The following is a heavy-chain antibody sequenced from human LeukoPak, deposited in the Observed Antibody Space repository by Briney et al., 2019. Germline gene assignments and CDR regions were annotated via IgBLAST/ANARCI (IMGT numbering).Heavy chain of an antibody. J-gene: IGHJ4*02. CDR2: IYPGDPDT. CDR3: ARLGKGIAVAGTFYYFDY. V-gene: IGHV5-51*01. D-gene: IGHD6-19*01. CDR1: GYGFTSYW. Sequence: GESLKISCKGSGYGFTSYWIGWVRQMPGKGLEWMGIIYPGDPDTRYSPSFQGQVTISADKSISTAYLQWSSLKASDTAMYYCARLGKGIAVAGTFYYFDYWGQGTLVTVSS.